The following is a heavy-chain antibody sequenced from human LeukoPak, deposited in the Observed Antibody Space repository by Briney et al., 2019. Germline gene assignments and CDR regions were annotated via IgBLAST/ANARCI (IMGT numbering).Heavy chain of an antibody. CDR3: ARVLLRSESYYNPSDY. CDR1: GFTFRNYW. CDR2: IKEDGSEK. V-gene: IGHV3-7*01. Sequence: GGSLRLSCVASGFTFRNYWMSWLRQAPGKGLEWVASIKEDGSEKFYVDSVKGRFTISRDNAKNSLYLQMNTLRAEDTAVYFCARVLLRSESYYNPSDYWGQGTLVTVSS. D-gene: IGHD3-10*01. J-gene: IGHJ4*02.